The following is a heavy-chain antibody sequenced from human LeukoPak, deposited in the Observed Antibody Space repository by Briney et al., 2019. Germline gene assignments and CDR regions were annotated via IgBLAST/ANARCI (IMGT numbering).Heavy chain of an antibody. J-gene: IGHJ4*02. CDR3: ATEVVVAATGGYYFDY. CDR2: ISYDGSNK. CDR1: GFTFSSYA. D-gene: IGHD2-15*01. Sequence: PRGSLRLSCAASGFTFSSYAMHWVRQAPGKGLEWVAVISYDGSNKYYADSVKGRFTISRDNSKNTLYLQMNSLRAEDTAVYYCATEVVVAATGGYYFDYWGQGTLVTVSS. V-gene: IGHV3-30-3*01.